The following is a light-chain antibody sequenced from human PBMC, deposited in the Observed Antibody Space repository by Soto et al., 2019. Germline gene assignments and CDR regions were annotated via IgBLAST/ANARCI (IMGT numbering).Light chain of an antibody. CDR3: QQSYRTPIT. CDR2: AAS. V-gene: IGKV1-39*01. J-gene: IGKJ5*01. Sequence: DIQLTQSPSPLSASVGDRVAITCLASQSISTYLNWYQQKPGKAPKVLIYAASNLQSGVPPRFSGSGSGTDFTLTISSLPPEDVATYFCQQSYRTPITFGQGTRLEIK. CDR1: QSISTY.